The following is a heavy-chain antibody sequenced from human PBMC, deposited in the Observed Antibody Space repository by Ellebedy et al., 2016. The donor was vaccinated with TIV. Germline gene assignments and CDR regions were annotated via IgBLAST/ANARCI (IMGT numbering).Heavy chain of an antibody. CDR1: GFTFSSYA. J-gene: IGHJ4*02. D-gene: IGHD6-13*01. Sequence: PGGSLRLSCSASGFTFSSYALHWVRQAPGKGLEYVSAISSNGGSTYYADSVKGRFTISRDNSKNTLYLQMSSLRAKDTAVYYCVKDRRAAAGRIRYYFDYWGQGTLVTVSS. CDR2: ISSNGGST. V-gene: IGHV3-64D*06. CDR3: VKDRRAAAGRIRYYFDY.